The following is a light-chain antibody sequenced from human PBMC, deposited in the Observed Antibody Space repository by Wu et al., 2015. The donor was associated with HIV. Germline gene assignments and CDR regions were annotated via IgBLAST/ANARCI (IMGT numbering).Light chain of an antibody. CDR2: GAS. V-gene: IGKV1-39*01. Sequence: DIQMTQSPSSLSASVGDTVTITCRASQSISSYLNWYRQKPGKAPNLLIYGASSLQSGVPSGFSGGGSGTNFTLTISTLQLEDLATYYCQQSYSPFTFGQGTKVEI. CDR1: QSISSY. CDR3: QQSYSPFT. J-gene: IGKJ2*01.